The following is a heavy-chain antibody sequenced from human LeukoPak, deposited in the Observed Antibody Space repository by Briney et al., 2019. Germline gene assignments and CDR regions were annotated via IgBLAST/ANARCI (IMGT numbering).Heavy chain of an antibody. V-gene: IGHV4-59*05. CDR3: ATQALYYYDSSGYYYVAHFDY. CDR2: IYYSGST. D-gene: IGHD3-22*01. CDR1: GGSISNYY. J-gene: IGHJ4*02. Sequence: SETLSLTCTISGGSISNYYWSWIRQPPGKGLEWIGSIYYSGSTYYNPSLKSRVTISVDTSKNQFSLKLSSVTAADTAVYYCATQALYYYDSSGYYYVAHFDYWGQGTLVTVSS.